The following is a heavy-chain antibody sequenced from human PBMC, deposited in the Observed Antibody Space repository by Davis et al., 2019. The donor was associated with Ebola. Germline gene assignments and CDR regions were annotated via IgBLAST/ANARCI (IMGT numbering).Heavy chain of an antibody. CDR2: ISGNGGRT. V-gene: IGHV3-64*01. CDR1: GFTFSTYD. D-gene: IGHD4-11*01. Sequence: GGSLRLSCVASGFTFSTYDMHWVRQAPGKGLEYVSAISGNGGRTFYANSVKGRFTISRDNSKNTLYLQMGSLTAEDMAVYYCARAPVTTHRWFDPWGQGALVTVSS. CDR3: ARAPVTTHRWFDP. J-gene: IGHJ5*02.